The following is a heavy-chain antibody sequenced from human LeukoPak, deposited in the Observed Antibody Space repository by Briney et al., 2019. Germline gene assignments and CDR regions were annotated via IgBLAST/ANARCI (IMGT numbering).Heavy chain of an antibody. CDR1: GFTFSSYA. CDR2: ISGSGGST. V-gene: IGHV3-23*01. Sequence: GGSLRLSCAASGFTFSSYAMSWVRQAPGKGLEWVSAISGSGGSTYYADSVKGRFTISRDNSKNTLCLQMNSLRAEDTAVYYCAKDPYSTRAYNWFDPWGQGTLVIVSS. CDR3: AKDPYSTRAYNWFDP. D-gene: IGHD2-21*01. J-gene: IGHJ5*02.